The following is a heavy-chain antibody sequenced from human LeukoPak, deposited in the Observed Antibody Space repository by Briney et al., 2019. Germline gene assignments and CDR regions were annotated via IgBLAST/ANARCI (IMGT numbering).Heavy chain of an antibody. V-gene: IGHV3-23*01. CDR1: GFTFDDYA. CDR3: AKYMSSGS. CDR2: VSGSGDST. J-gene: IGHJ5*02. Sequence: GGSLRLSCAASGFTFDDYAMHWVRQAPGKGLEWVSGVSGSGDSTYYADSVKGRFTISRDNSNNTLFLLMNSLRAEDTAVYYCAKYMSSGSWGQGTLVTVSS. D-gene: IGHD6-19*01.